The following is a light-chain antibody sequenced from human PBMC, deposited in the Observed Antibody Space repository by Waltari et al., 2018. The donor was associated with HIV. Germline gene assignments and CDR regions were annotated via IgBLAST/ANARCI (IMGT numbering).Light chain of an antibody. V-gene: IGLV2-14*03. CDR3: SSYTSSSTRV. CDR1: SSDVGGYNY. Sequence: QSALTQPASVSGSPGQSITISCTGTSSDVGGYNYVSWYQRHPGKAPKLIIYDCSNRPSGVSNRVSGSKSGNRASLTISGLQAEDEADYYCSSYTSSSTRVFGGGTTVTVL. CDR2: DCS. J-gene: IGLJ3*02.